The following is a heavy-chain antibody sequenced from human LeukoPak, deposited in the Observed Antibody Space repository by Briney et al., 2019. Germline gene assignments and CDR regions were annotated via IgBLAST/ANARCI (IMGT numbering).Heavy chain of an antibody. Sequence: PSETLSLTCTVSGGYIITSGHCCGWIREPPGKGLEGIRRIYYTRTTRTNPFFRSRMSISVETSKHPFSMNLTSVTAADAAVYYCARERSSFGSHNWFDPWGQGTLVTVSS. CDR2: IYYTRTT. CDR1: GGYIITSGHC. J-gene: IGHJ5*02. D-gene: IGHD2-15*01. V-gene: IGHV4-39*07. CDR3: ARERSSFGSHNWFDP.